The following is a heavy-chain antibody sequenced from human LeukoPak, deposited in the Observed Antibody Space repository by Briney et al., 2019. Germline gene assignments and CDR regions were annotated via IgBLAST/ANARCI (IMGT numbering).Heavy chain of an antibody. J-gene: IGHJ6*03. CDR1: GGTFSSYA. CDR2: ISAYNGNT. V-gene: IGHV1-18*01. CDR3: ARDTVTDYYYYYMDV. D-gene: IGHD4-17*01. Sequence: ASVKVSCKASGGTFSSYAISWVRQAPGQGLEWMGWISAYNGNTNYAQKLQGRVTMTTDTSTSTAYMELRSLRSDDTAVYYCARDTVTDYYYYYMDVWGKGTTVTVSS.